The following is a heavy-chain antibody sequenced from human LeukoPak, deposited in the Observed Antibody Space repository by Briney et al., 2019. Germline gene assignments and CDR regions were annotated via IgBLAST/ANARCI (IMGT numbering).Heavy chain of an antibody. CDR1: GGSISSSNW. J-gene: IGHJ4*02. V-gene: IGHV4-4*02. CDR3: ADHIAAAGHHYFDY. CDR2: IYYSGST. D-gene: IGHD6-13*01. Sequence: SETLSLTCAVSGGSISSSNWWSWVRQPPGKGLEWIGSIYYSGSTYYNPSLKSRVTISVDTSKNQFSLKLSSVTAADTAVYYCADHIAAAGHHYFDYWGQGTLVTVSS.